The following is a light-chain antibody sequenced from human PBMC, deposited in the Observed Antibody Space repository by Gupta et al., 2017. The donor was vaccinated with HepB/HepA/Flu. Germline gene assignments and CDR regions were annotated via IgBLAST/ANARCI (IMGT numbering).Light chain of an antibody. Sequence: QSVSTQPPSVSAAPGQTVTISCPGRSYNIGNSYVSWYQHLPGTAPKHLIYENNKRPSGIPVQGSGAKSCTSATLGFTGLQSGNEADYYCGTWNSSLSAVVYGGGTKLTVL. V-gene: IGLV1-51*02. CDR2: ENN. CDR3: GTWNSSLSAVV. J-gene: IGLJ2*01. CDR1: SYNIGNSY.